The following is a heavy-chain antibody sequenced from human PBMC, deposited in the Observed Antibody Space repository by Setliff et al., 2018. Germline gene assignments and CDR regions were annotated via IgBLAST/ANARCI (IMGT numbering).Heavy chain of an antibody. CDR2: INHSGST. V-gene: IGHV4-34*01. CDR1: GGSFSTYY. J-gene: IGHJ4*02. CDR3: ATEKFPGDWGDY. D-gene: IGHD2-21*01. Sequence: SETLSLTCAVYGGSFSTYYWIWIRQPPGKGLEWIGEINHSGSTNYNPSLKSRVTISVDTSKNQFSLKLRSDDTAVYYCATEKFPGDWGDYWGQGTLVTVSS.